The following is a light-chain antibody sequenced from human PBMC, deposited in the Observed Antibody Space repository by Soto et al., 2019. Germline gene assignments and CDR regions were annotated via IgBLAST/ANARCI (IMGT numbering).Light chain of an antibody. Sequence: QAVVTQVPSLTVSPGGTVTLTCGSSTGAVTSGHYPYWFQQRLGQAPKTLIYDANNKYPWTPARFSGSLFGGKAALTLWGAQPEDEAEYYCLLQYSEIRVFGGGTKLTVL. CDR2: DAN. CDR1: TGAVTSGHY. V-gene: IGLV7-46*01. CDR3: LLQYSEIRV. J-gene: IGLJ3*02.